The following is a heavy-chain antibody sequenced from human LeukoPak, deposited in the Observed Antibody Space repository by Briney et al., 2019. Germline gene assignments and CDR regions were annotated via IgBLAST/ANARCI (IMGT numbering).Heavy chain of an antibody. CDR2: IIPIFGTA. V-gene: IGHV1-69*05. CDR1: GGTFSSYA. D-gene: IGHD6-13*01. CDR3: ARDWGIAAHWYFDL. Sequence: SVKVSCKASGGTFSSYAISWMRQAPGQGLEWMGGIIPIFGTANYAQKFQGRVTMTRDTSTSTVYMELSSLRSEDTAVYYCARDWGIAAHWYFDLWGRGTLVTVSS. J-gene: IGHJ2*01.